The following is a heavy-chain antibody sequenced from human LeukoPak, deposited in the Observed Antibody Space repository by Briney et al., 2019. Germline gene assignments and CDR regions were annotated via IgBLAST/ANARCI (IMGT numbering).Heavy chain of an antibody. CDR3: VRQQTPHGNFDY. CDR2: IRDSGSST. D-gene: IGHD1-1*01. Sequence: PGGSLRLSCAASGFTFSSYAMSWVRQAPGKGLEWVSAIRDSGSSTHYADSVKGRFTTSRDNSKNALFLQMNSLRAEDTAVYYCVRQQTPHGNFDYWGQGTLVTVSS. V-gene: IGHV3-23*01. J-gene: IGHJ4*02. CDR1: GFTFSSYA.